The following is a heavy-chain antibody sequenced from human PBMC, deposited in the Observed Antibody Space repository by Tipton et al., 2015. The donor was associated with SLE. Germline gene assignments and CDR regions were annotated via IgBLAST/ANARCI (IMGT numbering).Heavy chain of an antibody. J-gene: IGHJ4*03. Sequence: TLSLTCAVYGGSFSGYYWSWIRQPPGKGLEWIGEINHSGSTNYNPSLKSRVTISVDTSKNQFSLKLSSVTAADTAVYYCARTQYTFGGVIAPFDYWGQGTVVSVSS. CDR2: INHSGST. CDR1: GGSFSGYY. D-gene: IGHD3-16*02. V-gene: IGHV4-34*01. CDR3: ARTQYTFGGVIAPFDY.